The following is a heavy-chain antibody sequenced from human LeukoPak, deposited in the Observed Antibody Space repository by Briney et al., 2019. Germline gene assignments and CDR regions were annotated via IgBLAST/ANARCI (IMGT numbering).Heavy chain of an antibody. V-gene: IGHV3-30-3*01. Sequence: GGSLRLSCAASGFTFSSYAMHWVRQAPGKGLEWVAVISYDGSNKYYADSVKGRFTISRDNSRNTLYLQMNSLRAEDTAVYYCARDGSGSYGHAFDIWGQGTMVTVSS. J-gene: IGHJ3*02. CDR2: ISYDGSNK. CDR1: GFTFSSYA. D-gene: IGHD3-10*01. CDR3: ARDGSGSYGHAFDI.